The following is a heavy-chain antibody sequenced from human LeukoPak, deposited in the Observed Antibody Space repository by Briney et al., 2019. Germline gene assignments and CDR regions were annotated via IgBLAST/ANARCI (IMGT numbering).Heavy chain of an antibody. Sequence: PSETLSLTCTVSGGSISSGSYYWSWIRQPPGKGLEWIGYIYYSGSTNYNPSLKSRVTISVDTSKDQFSLKLSSVTAADTAVYYCARGYDFWSGYPLADVWGKGTTVTVSS. CDR3: ARGYDFWSGYPLADV. J-gene: IGHJ6*04. CDR2: IYYSGST. D-gene: IGHD3-3*01. V-gene: IGHV4-61*01. CDR1: GGSISSGSYY.